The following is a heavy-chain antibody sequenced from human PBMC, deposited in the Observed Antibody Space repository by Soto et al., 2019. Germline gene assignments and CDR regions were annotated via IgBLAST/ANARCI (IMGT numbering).Heavy chain of an antibody. D-gene: IGHD6-13*01. J-gene: IGHJ4*02. Sequence: QLHLQESGPGLVKPSETLSLTCTVSGGSISSTSFYWGWVRQPPGKGLEWIGYIYYRGSNQYNPSLKSRLTISIDTSNNQFSLNLRSVTAADTAVYYCEKRGSSWYLDYWGQGNLVTVSS. V-gene: IGHV4-39*01. CDR3: EKRGSSWYLDY. CDR1: GGSISSTSFY. CDR2: IYYRGSN.